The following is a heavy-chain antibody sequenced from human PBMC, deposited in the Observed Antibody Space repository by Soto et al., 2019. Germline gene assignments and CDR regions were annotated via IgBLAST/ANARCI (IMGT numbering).Heavy chain of an antibody. Sequence: QLRLQESGSRLVKPSQTLSLTCAISGASVSTSGYTWTWIRQPPGKGLEWIGYIYPSGATNYNPSHKSRVRISLEPSRNRVSLNVNSATAADTAVYYCARAVFSSVVYIDLWGQGTTVTVSS. CDR3: ARAVFSSVVYIDL. V-gene: IGHV4-30-2*01. CDR2: IYPSGAT. D-gene: IGHD3-10*01. J-gene: IGHJ6*02. CDR1: GASVSTSGYT.